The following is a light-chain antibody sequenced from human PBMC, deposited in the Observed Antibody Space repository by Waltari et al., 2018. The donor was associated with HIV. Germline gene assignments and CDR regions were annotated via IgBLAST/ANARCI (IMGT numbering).Light chain of an antibody. CDR2: NNN. Sequence: SYDLTQPLSVSVALGQTAKIPCGGRNIGTKDVHWYQPKPAQAPSLVIFNNNHRPSGIPERFAALKSRDTATLTISEAQGGDEAAYFCQVWEDNSVVFGGGTNLTVL. CDR1: NIGTKD. CDR3: QVWEDNSVV. J-gene: IGLJ3*02. V-gene: IGLV3-9*01.